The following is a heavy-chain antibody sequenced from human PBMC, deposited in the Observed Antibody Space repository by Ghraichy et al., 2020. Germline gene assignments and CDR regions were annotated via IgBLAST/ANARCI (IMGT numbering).Heavy chain of an antibody. V-gene: IGHV4-34*01. CDR2: IHNSGST. Sequence: SETLSLTCAVYCGSFGGCLWRWLRKPPGQGLEWHGEIHNSGSTNYNPSLKSRVTISVDTSKNQFSLKLSSVTAADTAVYYCARGRVRFLEWLLLKIFTFGYTRSLVAAFPMCSATLSLTWQSCFD. J-gene: IGHJ2*01. D-gene: IGHD3-3*01. CDR1: CGSFGGCL. CDR3: ARGRVRFLEWLLLKIFTFGYTRSLVAAFPMCSATLSLTWQSCFD.